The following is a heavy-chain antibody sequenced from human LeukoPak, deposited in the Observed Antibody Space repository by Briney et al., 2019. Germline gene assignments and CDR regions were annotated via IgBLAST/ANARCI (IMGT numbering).Heavy chain of an antibody. CDR3: ARDYYDSSGPPRFDY. CDR2: IYSGGST. CDR1: GFTVSSNY. J-gene: IGHJ4*02. D-gene: IGHD3-22*01. V-gene: IGHV3-53*01. Sequence: GGSLRLSCAASGFTVSSNYMSWVRQAPGKGLEWVSVIYSGGSTYYADSVKGRFIISRDNSKNTLYLQMNSLRAEDTAVYYCARDYYDSSGPPRFDYWGQGTLVTVSS.